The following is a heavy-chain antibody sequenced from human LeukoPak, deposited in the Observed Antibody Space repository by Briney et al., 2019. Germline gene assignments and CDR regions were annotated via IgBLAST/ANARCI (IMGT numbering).Heavy chain of an antibody. CDR2: IYPGASDT. J-gene: IGHJ4*02. CDR1: GYSFTTYW. D-gene: IGHD6-19*01. CDR3: ARSASGWGFDD. V-gene: IGHV5-51*01. Sequence: GESPKISCKGSGYSFTTYWIGWVRQMSGKGLEWIGIIYPGASDTRYSPSFQGQVTISADKSISTAYLQWSSLKASDSAMYYCARSASGWGFDDWGQGTLVTVSS.